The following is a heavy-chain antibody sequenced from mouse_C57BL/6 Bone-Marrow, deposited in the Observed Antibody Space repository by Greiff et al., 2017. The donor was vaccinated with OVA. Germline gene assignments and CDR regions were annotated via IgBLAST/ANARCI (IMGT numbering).Heavy chain of an antibody. V-gene: IGHV1-81*01. CDR2: IYPRSGNT. CDR1: GYTFTSYG. D-gene: IGHD2-3*01. J-gene: IGHJ2*01. Sequence: QVQLQQSGAELARPGASVKLSCKASGYTFTSYGISWVKQRTGQGLEWIGEIYPRSGNTYYNEKFKGKATLTADKSSSTAYMELRSLTSEDSAVYFCARYGCYENYWGQGTTLTVSS. CDR3: ARYGCYENY.